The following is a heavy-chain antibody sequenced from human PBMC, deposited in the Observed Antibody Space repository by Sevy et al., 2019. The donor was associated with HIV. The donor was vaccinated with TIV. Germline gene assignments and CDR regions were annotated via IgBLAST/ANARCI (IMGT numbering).Heavy chain of an antibody. CDR1: GFNFGSHA. Sequence: GGSLRLSCAASGFNFGSHAMHWVRQAPGKGLDWVAIISSDGNSQYSAQSVKGRFTISRDNSTNTRYLQMDSLRVEDTAVYYCARDLISGSYSQSLDYWGQGTLVTVSS. J-gene: IGHJ4*02. D-gene: IGHD1-26*01. CDR2: ISSDGNSQ. V-gene: IGHV3-30*04. CDR3: ARDLISGSYSQSLDY.